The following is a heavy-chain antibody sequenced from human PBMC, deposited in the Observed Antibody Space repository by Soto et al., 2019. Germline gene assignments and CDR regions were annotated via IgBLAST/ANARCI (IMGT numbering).Heavy chain of an antibody. CDR2: FIPVYRTL. D-gene: IGHD3-3*01. Sequence: SVKVSCKASGGSFGNSAINWVRQTPGQGLEWLGGFIPVYRTLNYAQKFQGRVTITADESTGTAYMTLRSLASDDTAVYYCATGVVWIGYFTVDSWGQGTRVTVSS. J-gene: IGHJ4*02. CDR1: GGSFGNSA. CDR3: ATGVVWIGYFTVDS. V-gene: IGHV1-69*13.